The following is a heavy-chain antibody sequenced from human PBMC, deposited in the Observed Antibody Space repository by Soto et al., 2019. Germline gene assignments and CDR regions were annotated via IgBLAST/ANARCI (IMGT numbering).Heavy chain of an antibody. CDR3: ARGYTGYCSGGTCYWFDP. CDR2: ISSSASHI. D-gene: IGHD2-15*01. Sequence: GGSLRLSCAASGFSFGSYSMNWVRQAPGKGLEWVSSISSSASHINYADSVKGRFTISRDNAKKSLYLQMNSLRAEDTAVYYCARGYTGYCSGGTCYWFDPWGQGTLVTVSS. V-gene: IGHV3-21*01. J-gene: IGHJ5*02. CDR1: GFSFGSYS.